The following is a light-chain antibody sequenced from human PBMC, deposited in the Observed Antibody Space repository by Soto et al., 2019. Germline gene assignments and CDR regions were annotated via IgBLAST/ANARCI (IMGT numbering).Light chain of an antibody. CDR2: GAS. CDR3: QQYGSSPPVT. V-gene: IGKV3-20*01. CDR1: QSVSRSY. Sequence: EIVLTQSPGTLSLSPGERATLSCRASQSVSRSYLAWYQQKPGQAPRLLIYGASSRATGIPDRFSGSGSGTDFTLTISRLEPEDFPVYYCQQYGSSPPVTFGGGTKVEIK. J-gene: IGKJ4*01.